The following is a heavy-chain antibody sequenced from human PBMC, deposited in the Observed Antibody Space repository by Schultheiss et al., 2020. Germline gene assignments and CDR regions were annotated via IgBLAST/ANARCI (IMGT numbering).Heavy chain of an antibody. CDR3: ARGHYDILTEGWFDP. Sequence: ASVKVSCKASGYTFTSYAMHWVRQAPGQRLEWMGWSNAGNGNTKYSQEFQGRVTITRDTSASTAYMELSSLRSEDTAVYYCARGHYDILTEGWFDPWGQGTLVTVSA. V-gene: IGHV1-3*02. CDR2: SNAGNGNT. CDR1: GYTFTSYA. J-gene: IGHJ5*02. D-gene: IGHD3-9*01.